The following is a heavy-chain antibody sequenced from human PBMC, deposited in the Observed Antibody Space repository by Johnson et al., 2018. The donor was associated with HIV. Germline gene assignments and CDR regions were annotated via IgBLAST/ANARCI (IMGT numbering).Heavy chain of an antibody. CDR2: ISGSGGST. Sequence: VQLVESGGGLVQPGGSLRLSCGASGFTFSNYAMSWVRQALGKGLEWVSAISGSGGSTYYAESVKGRFTISRDNSKHRLYLQMNSLRAEDSAVYYCARDPSPSSYRAFDIWGQGTMVTVSS. V-gene: IGHV3-23*04. CDR1: GFTFSNYA. J-gene: IGHJ3*02. D-gene: IGHD5-12*01. CDR3: ARDPSPSSYRAFDI.